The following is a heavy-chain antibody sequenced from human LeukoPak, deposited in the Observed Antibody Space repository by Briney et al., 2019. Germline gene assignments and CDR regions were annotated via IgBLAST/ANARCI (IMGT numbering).Heavy chain of an antibody. Sequence: ASVKVSCKASGYTFTSYGITWVRQAPGQGLEWMGLISAYNGNTNYAQKLQGRVTVTTDTSTSTAYIELRSLRSDDTAVYYCARDGTNYGGNLPFDYWGQGTLVTVSS. CDR1: GYTFTSYG. CDR2: ISAYNGNT. CDR3: ARDGTNYGGNLPFDY. J-gene: IGHJ4*02. D-gene: IGHD4-23*01. V-gene: IGHV1-18*01.